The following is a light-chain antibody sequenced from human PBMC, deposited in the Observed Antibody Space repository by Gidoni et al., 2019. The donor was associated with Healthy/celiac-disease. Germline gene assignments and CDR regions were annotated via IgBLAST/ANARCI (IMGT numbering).Light chain of an antibody. CDR2: GAS. Sequence: IVLTQSPGTLSLAPGERATVSCRARQSVSSSYLAWYQQKPGQAPRLLIYGASSRATGIPDRFSGSGSGTDFTLTISRLEPEDFAVYSCQQYGSSPLTFXQXTKLEIK. V-gene: IGKV3-20*01. CDR1: QSVSSSY. J-gene: IGKJ2*01. CDR3: QQYGSSPLT.